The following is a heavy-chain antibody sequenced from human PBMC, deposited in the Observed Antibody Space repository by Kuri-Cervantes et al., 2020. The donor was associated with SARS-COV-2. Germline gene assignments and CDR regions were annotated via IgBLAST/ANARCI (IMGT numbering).Heavy chain of an antibody. Sequence: GESLKISCAASGFTFSAYAMSWVRQAPGKGLEWVSGISGSGANTYYADSVKGRFTIFRDNSKNTLYLQMNSLRAEDTAVYYCARAGYSNYEGYFDYWGQGTLVTVSS. CDR1: GFTFSAYA. CDR3: ARAGYSNYEGYFDY. D-gene: IGHD4-11*01. J-gene: IGHJ4*02. V-gene: IGHV3-23*01. CDR2: ISGSGANT.